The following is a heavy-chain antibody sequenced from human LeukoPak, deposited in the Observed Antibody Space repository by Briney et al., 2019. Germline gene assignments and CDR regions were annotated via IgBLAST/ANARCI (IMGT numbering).Heavy chain of an antibody. V-gene: IGHV1-18*01. J-gene: IGHJ4*02. CDR3: ARGDYDYVWGSPGFDY. CDR2: ISAYNGNT. Sequence: ASVKVSCKASGYTFTSYGISWVRQAPGQGLEWMGWISAYNGNTNYAQKLQGRVTMTTDTSTSTAYMELRSLRSDDTAVYYCARGDYDYVWGSPGFDYRGQGTLVTVSS. D-gene: IGHD3-16*01. CDR1: GYTFTSYG.